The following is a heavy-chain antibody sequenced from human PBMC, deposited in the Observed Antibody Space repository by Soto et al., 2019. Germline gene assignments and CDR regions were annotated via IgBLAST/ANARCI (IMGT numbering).Heavy chain of an antibody. CDR3: ARRWERYSEEALNDAFDI. D-gene: IGHD1-26*01. V-gene: IGHV4-39*01. Sequence: PSETLSLTCTVSGGSISSSSYYWGRSRQPPGKGLEWIGSIYYSGSTYYNPSLKSRVTISVETSKNQFSLKLSSVTAADTAVYYCARRWERYSEEALNDAFDIWGQGTMVT. CDR1: GGSISSSSYY. CDR2: IYYSGST. J-gene: IGHJ3*02.